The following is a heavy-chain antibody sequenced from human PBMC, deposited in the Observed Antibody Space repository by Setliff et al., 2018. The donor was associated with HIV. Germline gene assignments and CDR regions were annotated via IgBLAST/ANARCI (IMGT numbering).Heavy chain of an antibody. CDR1: GFAFSDFW. Sequence: GGSLRLSCTVSGFAFSDFWMTWVRQRPGKGLEWVANINPDGSETNYVDSVKGRFTISKDNVQNSLYLQMNNLIVGDTAVYYCARDPPAWELPLDHWGQGTLVTSPQ. D-gene: IGHD1-26*01. V-gene: IGHV3-7*01. CDR3: ARDPPAWELPLDH. J-gene: IGHJ5*02. CDR2: INPDGSET.